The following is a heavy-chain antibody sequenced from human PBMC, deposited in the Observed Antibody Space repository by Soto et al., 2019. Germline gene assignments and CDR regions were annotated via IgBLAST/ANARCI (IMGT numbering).Heavy chain of an antibody. D-gene: IGHD2-15*01. V-gene: IGHV2-5*02. CDR2: IFWDGDT. CDR1: GFSVNTNGVG. CDR3: ASSPRRASCSGGNCYYWDY. Sequence: QITLKESGPTLVKPTQTLTLTCTVSGFSVNTNGVGVGWIRQPPGKALEWLALIFWDGDTRYSPSLKSRLTISKDTSKNQVVLTLTNVDPVDTATYFCASSPRRASCSGGNCYYWDYWGQGTLVTVSS. J-gene: IGHJ4*02.